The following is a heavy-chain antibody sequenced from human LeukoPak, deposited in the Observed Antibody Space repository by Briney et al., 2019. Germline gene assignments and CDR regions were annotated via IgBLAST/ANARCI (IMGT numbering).Heavy chain of an antibody. V-gene: IGHV1-2*06. CDR1: GYTFTGYY. D-gene: IGHD4-17*01. J-gene: IGHJ4*02. CDR2: INPNSGGT. Sequence: ASVKVSCXASGYTFTGYYMHWVRQAPGQGLGWMGRINPNSGGTNYAQKFQGRVTMTRDTSISTAYMELSRLRSDDTAVYYCVREVGATVTTTAGYWGQGTLVTVSS. CDR3: VREVGATVTTTAGY.